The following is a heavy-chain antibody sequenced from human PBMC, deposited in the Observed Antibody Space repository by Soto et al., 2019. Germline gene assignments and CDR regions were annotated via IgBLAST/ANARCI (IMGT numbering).Heavy chain of an antibody. CDR2: ISSSSSTI. V-gene: IGHV3-48*02. Sequence: PGXSLKLSCAASGFTFSIYSINWVHQAPGKGLEWVSYISSSSSTIYYADSVKGRFTISRDNAKNSLYLQMNSLREEDTAVYYCARHPERIAQIGWFDPWGQGTLVTVPQ. CDR1: GFTFSIYS. CDR3: ARHPERIAQIGWFDP. J-gene: IGHJ5*02. D-gene: IGHD6-13*01.